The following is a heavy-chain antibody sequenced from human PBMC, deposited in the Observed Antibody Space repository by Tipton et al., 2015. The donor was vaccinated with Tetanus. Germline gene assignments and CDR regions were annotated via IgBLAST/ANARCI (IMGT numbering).Heavy chain of an antibody. CDR2: IDPNSGGT. Sequence: QLVQSGAEVKKPGASLKVSCKASGYTFTGYYLYWVRQAPGQGLEWMGWIDPNSGGTIYAQKFQGRVTMTRDTSIRTAYMEVTSLRSEDTAVYYCARGRASLDFWGQGTLVTVSS. CDR1: GYTFTGYY. CDR3: ARGRASLDF. V-gene: IGHV1-2*02. J-gene: IGHJ4*02.